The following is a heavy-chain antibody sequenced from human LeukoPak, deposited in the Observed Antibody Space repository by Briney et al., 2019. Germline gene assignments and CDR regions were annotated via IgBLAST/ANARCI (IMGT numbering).Heavy chain of an antibody. V-gene: IGHV4-4*02. CDR3: ASVNYYDSSGYHRDY. CDR2: IYHSGST. Sequence: SETLSLTCAVSGGSISSSNWWSWVRQPPGKGLEWIGEIYHSGSTNYNPSLKSRVTISVDKSKNQFSLKLSSVTAADTAVYYCASVNYYDSSGYHRDYWGQGTLVTVSS. CDR1: GGSISSSNW. J-gene: IGHJ4*02. D-gene: IGHD3-22*01.